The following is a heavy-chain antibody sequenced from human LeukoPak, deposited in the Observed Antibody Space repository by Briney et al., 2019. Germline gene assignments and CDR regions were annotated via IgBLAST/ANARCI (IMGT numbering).Heavy chain of an antibody. CDR3: TTDTRILRYFDWLLAPFWY. CDR1: GFTFSNAW. J-gene: IGHJ4*02. D-gene: IGHD3-9*01. V-gene: IGHV3-15*01. CDR2: IKSKPDGGTT. Sequence: PGGSLRLSCAASGFTFSNAWMSWVRQAPEKGLEWVGRIKSKPDGGTTDYAAPVKGRFTISRDDSKNTLYLQMNSLQTEDTAVYYCTTDTRILRYFDWLLAPFWYWGQGALVTVSS.